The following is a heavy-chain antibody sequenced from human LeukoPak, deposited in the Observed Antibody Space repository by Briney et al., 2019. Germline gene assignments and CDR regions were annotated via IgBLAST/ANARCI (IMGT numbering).Heavy chain of an antibody. D-gene: IGHD3-10*01. J-gene: IGHJ4*02. CDR1: GFTFSSYA. V-gene: IGHV3-23*01. CDR2: ISGSGGST. CDR3: AKGTGMVRGVIITTNS. Sequence: GGSLRLSCAAPGFTFSSYAMSWVRQAPGKGLEWVSAISGSGGSTYYADSVKGRFTISRDNSKNTLYLQMNSLRAEDTAVYYCAKGTGMVRGVIITTNSWGQGTLVTVSS.